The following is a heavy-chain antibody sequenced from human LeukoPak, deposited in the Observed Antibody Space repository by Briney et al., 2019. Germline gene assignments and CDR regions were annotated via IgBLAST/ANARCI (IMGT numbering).Heavy chain of an antibody. CDR2: ISSKGDIT. D-gene: IGHD3-10*01. CDR1: GFTFGSYA. J-gene: IGHJ4*02. CDR3: ARWGGGADY. Sequence: GGSLRLSCAASGFTFGSYAMHWVRQAPGKGREFVSAISSKGDITYYANSVKGRFIMSRDNSKNTLYLQMGSLRAEDMAVYYCARWGGGADYWGQGTLVTVSS. V-gene: IGHV3-64*01.